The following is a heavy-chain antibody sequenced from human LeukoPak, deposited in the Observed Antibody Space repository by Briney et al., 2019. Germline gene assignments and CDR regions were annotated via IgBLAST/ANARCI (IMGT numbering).Heavy chain of an antibody. CDR3: ARYSGSWQYNWFDP. CDR2: IYYSGST. CDR1: GGSFSDYY. J-gene: IGHJ5*02. Sequence: SETLSLTCAVYGGSFSDYYWSWIRQHPGKGLEWIGYIYYSGSTYYNPSLKSRVTISVDTSKNQFSLKLSSVTAADTAVYYCARYSGSWQYNWFDPWGQGTLVTVSS. V-gene: IGHV4-31*11. D-gene: IGHD1-26*01.